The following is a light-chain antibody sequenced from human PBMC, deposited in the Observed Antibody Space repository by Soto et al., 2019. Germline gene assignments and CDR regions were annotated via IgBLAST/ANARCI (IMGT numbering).Light chain of an antibody. V-gene: IGKV3-11*01. Sequence: EVVMTQSPATLSVSLGDRATLSCRASQSVSSNLAWYQQKPGQAPRLLIYDISKRATGIPARFSGSGSATDFTLTISSLEPEDFAVYYCQHRSSWPITFGQGTRLEIK. J-gene: IGKJ5*01. CDR1: QSVSSN. CDR3: QHRSSWPIT. CDR2: DIS.